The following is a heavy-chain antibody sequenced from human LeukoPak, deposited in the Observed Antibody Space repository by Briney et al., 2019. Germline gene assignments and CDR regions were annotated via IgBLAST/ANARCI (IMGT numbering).Heavy chain of an antibody. J-gene: IGHJ5*02. D-gene: IGHD6-25*01. V-gene: IGHV5-51*01. CDR2: TTPGASDI. Sequence: GESPPISCQGSRSLFTTYWIGGGRLLPGKGLEWMGTTTPGASDIRNSPPFQGYATISADKSIHPAYLQMSSLKASDTAMYYCAIRGPSAEWFDPWGQGTLVIVSS. CDR3: AIRGPSAEWFDP. CDR1: RSLFTTYW.